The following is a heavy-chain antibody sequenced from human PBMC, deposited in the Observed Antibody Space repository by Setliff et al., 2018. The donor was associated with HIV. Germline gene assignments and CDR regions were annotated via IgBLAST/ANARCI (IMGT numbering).Heavy chain of an antibody. Sequence: SETLSLTCTVSGGSISINSYYWGWFRQPPGKGLEWIGSIYYSGSTYYKPSLKSRVTISVDTSTNQFSLKLRSVTAADTAVYYCARHDCSGTSCYKAYYYYMDVXGKGTTVTVSS. D-gene: IGHD2-2*02. CDR3: ARHDCSGTSCYKAYYYYMDV. CDR2: IYYSGST. CDR1: GGSISINSYY. V-gene: IGHV4-39*01. J-gene: IGHJ6*03.